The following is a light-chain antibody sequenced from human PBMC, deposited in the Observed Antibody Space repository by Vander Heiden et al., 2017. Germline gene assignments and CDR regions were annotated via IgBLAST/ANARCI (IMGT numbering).Light chain of an antibody. CDR1: SSSIGNNY. Sequence: SAFSQQPSVSAAPAHQVTISCSGSSSSIGNNYGSWDQQLPGTAPKLLIYENNKRPSGIPDRFSGSKSGTSATLGITGLQTGDEADYYCGTWDSSLWVFGGGTKLTVL. V-gene: IGLV1-51*02. J-gene: IGLJ3*02. CDR2: ENN. CDR3: GTWDSSLWV.